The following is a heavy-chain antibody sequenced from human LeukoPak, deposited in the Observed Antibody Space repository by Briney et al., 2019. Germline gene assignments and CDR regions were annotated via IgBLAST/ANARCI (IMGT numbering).Heavy chain of an antibody. V-gene: IGHV4-61*02. CDR1: GGSMSSGSYY. CDR3: ATGPDYSNYVDY. Sequence: SSETLSLTCTVSGGSMSSGSYYWHWIRQPAGKGLEWIRRISTSGITKYNPSLKSRVTIPVDTSKNQFSLKLSSVTAADTAVYYCATGPDYSNYVDYWGQGTLVTVSS. J-gene: IGHJ4*02. CDR2: ISTSGIT. D-gene: IGHD4-11*01.